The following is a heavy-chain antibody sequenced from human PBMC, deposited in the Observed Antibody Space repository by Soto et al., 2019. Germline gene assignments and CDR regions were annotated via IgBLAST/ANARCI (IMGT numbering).Heavy chain of an antibody. J-gene: IGHJ6*02. CDR3: ANLDYYDSSGYYLGGMDV. CDR1: GGTFSSYT. D-gene: IGHD3-22*01. Sequence: GASVKVSCKASGGTFSSYTISWVRQAPGQGLEWMGRIIPILGIANYAQKFQGRVTITADKSTSTAYMELSSLRSEDTAVYYCANLDYYDSSGYYLGGMDVWGQGTTVTVSS. V-gene: IGHV1-69*02. CDR2: IIPILGIA.